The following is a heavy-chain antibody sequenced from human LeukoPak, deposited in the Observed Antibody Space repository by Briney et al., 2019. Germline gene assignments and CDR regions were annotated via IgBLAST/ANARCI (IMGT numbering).Heavy chain of an antibody. V-gene: IGHV4-59*01. CDR3: ARGHYYGSGDIDY. Sequence: SETLSLTCTVSGGSISSYYWSWIRQPPGKGLEWIGYIYYSGSTNYNPSLKSRVTISVDTSKNQFSLKLSSVTAADTAVYYCARGHYYGSGDIDYWGQGTLVTVSS. CDR1: GGSISSYY. D-gene: IGHD3-10*01. J-gene: IGHJ4*02. CDR2: IYYSGST.